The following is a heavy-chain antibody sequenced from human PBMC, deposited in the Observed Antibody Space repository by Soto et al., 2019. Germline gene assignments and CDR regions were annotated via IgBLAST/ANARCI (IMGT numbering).Heavy chain of an antibody. V-gene: IGHV4-4*07. D-gene: IGHD3-10*01. CDR1: GGSISSYY. J-gene: IGHJ4*02. Sequence: QVQLQESGPGLVKPSETLSLTCTVSGGSISSYYWSWIRQPAGKGLEWIGRIYTSGSTNYNPSLMSRVTVSVDTSKHQFSLKHSSVTAADTAVYYWARDGSMVRHFDYWGQGTLVTVSS. CDR2: IYTSGST. CDR3: ARDGSMVRHFDY.